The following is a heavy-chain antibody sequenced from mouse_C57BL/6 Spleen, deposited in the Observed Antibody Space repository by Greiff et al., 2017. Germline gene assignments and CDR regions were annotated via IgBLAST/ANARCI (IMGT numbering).Heavy chain of an antibody. J-gene: IGHJ3*01. CDR3: ARSHNWAWFAY. Sequence: QVQLKESGPELVKPGASVKISCKASGYAFSSSWMNWVKQRPGKGLEWIGRIYPGDGDTTYNGKFKGKATLTADKSSSTAYMQLSSLTSEDSAVYFCARSHNWAWFAYWGQGTRVTVSA. CDR1: GYAFSSSW. V-gene: IGHV1-82*01. D-gene: IGHD4-1*02. CDR2: IYPGDGDT.